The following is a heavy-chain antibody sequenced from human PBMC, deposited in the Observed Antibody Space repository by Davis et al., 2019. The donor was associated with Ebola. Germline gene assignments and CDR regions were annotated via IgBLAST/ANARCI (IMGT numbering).Heavy chain of an antibody. Sequence: GESLKISCAASGFTFSYAWMSWVRQAPGKGLEWISYISIGGKNIHYADSVKGRFTVSRDNAKNSLYLQMNNLRAEDTAVYYCARLLTPRYCSADGCYLEIFENWGQGTLVSVSS. J-gene: IGHJ4*02. D-gene: IGHD2-15*01. CDR1: GFTFSYAW. CDR3: ARLLTPRYCSADGCYLEIFEN. CDR2: ISIGGKNI. V-gene: IGHV3-11*01.